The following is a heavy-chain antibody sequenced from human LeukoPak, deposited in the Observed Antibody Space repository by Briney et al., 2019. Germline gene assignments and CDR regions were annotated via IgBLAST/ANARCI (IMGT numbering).Heavy chain of an antibody. D-gene: IGHD1-7*01. CDR2: ISGSGGSI. V-gene: IGHV3-23*01. Sequence: GGSLRLSCAASGFTFSSYAMSWVRQAPGKGLEWVSAISGSGGSIYYADSVKGRFTISRDNSKNTLYLQMNSLRAEDTAVYYCAKGTNWNYYSDYWGQGTLVTVSS. J-gene: IGHJ4*02. CDR1: GFTFSSYA. CDR3: AKGTNWNYYSDY.